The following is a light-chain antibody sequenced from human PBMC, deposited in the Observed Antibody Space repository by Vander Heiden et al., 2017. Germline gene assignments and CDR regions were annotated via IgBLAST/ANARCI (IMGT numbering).Light chain of an antibody. CDR3: LQHNSYPFT. CDR1: QGIRDD. CDR2: AVS. Sequence: DTQMTQSPSSLSASVGERVTITCRASQGIRDDLAWYQQRPGKAPERLIYAVSSLQSGVPSRFSGSGSGTEFTLTISSLQPEDFATYYCLQHNSYPFTFGQGTKLEIK. J-gene: IGKJ2*01. V-gene: IGKV1-17*01.